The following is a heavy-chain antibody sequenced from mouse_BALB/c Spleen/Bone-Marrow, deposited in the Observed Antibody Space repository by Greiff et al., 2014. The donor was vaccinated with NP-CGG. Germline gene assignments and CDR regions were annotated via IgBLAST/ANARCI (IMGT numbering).Heavy chain of an antibody. D-gene: IGHD2-1*01. V-gene: IGHV1S81*02. CDR3: ARYGNYDAMDY. J-gene: IGHJ4*01. CDR2: INPSNGRT. CDR1: GYTFTSYW. Sequence: QVQLQQSGAELVKPGASVKLPCKASGYTFTSYWMHWVKQRPGQGLERIGEINPSNGRTNYNETFKSKATLTVDKSSTTAYMQLSSLTSDDSAVYYCARYGNYDAMDYWGQGTSVTVSS.